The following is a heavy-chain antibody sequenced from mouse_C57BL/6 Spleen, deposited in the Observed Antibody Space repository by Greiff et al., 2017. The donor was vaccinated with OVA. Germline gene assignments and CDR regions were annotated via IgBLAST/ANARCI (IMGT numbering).Heavy chain of an antibody. Sequence: QVQLQQSGPELVKPGASVKISCKASGYAFSSSWMNWVKQRPGKGLEWIGRIYPGDGDTNYNGKFKGKATLTADKSSSTAYMQLSSLTSEDSAVYLCVQSSGLDYWGQGTTLTVSS. D-gene: IGHD3-2*02. CDR2: IYPGDGDT. CDR1: GYAFSSSW. V-gene: IGHV1-82*01. CDR3: VQSSGLDY. J-gene: IGHJ2*01.